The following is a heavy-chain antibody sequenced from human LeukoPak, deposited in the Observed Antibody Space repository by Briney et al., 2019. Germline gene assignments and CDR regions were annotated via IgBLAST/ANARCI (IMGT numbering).Heavy chain of an antibody. V-gene: IGHV3-23*01. Sequence: GGSLRLSCVGSGFSFSSYAMTWVRQAPGKGLEWVSTIHGGGSNTFYADSVKGRFTVSRDDSKNVQFLQMNSLRPEDTAVYFCAKRITEAVGIYFDSWGPGALVTVSS. CDR3: AKRITEAVGIYFDS. J-gene: IGHJ4*02. D-gene: IGHD6-19*01. CDR2: IHGGGSNT. CDR1: GFSFSSYA.